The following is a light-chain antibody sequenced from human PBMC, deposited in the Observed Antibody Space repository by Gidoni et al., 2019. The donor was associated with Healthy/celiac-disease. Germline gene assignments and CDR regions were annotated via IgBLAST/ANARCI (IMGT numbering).Light chain of an antibody. CDR2: EVS. V-gene: IGLV2-23*02. J-gene: IGLJ3*02. CDR1: SSDVGSYNL. CDR3: CSYAGSSTFWV. Sequence: QSARTQPASVSGSPGQSITLSCTGTSSDVGSYNLVSWYQQHPGKAPKLMIYEVSKRPSGVSPRFSGSQSGNTASLTISGLQAEDEADYYCCSYAGSSTFWVFGGGTKLTVL.